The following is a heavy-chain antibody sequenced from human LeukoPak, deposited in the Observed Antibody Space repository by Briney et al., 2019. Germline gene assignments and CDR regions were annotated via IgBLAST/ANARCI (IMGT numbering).Heavy chain of an antibody. V-gene: IGHV1-18*01. CDR2: ISGYNGNS. Sequence: GASVKVSCKSSGYTFTDYGISWVRQAPGQGLEWTGWISGYNGNSKYAHKVQGRVTMTTDTSTSTTYMELRSLRSDDTAVYYCARDEPYSSGWYYFDYWGQGTLVTVSS. J-gene: IGHJ4*02. D-gene: IGHD6-19*01. CDR3: ARDEPYSSGWYYFDY. CDR1: GYTFTDYG.